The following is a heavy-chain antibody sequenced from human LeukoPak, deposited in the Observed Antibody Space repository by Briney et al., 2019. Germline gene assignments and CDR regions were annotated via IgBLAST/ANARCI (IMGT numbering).Heavy chain of an antibody. CDR2: IKEDGSEK. Sequence: PGGSLRLSCAAPGFTFSSYWMSWVRQAPGKGLEWVANIKEDGSEKYYVDSVKGRFTISRDNAKNSLYLQMNSLRAEDTAVYYCAIGVRWGSGHYLDWGQGALVTVSS. V-gene: IGHV3-7*01. CDR1: GFTFSSYW. D-gene: IGHD3-3*01. CDR3: AIGVRWGSGHYLD. J-gene: IGHJ4*02.